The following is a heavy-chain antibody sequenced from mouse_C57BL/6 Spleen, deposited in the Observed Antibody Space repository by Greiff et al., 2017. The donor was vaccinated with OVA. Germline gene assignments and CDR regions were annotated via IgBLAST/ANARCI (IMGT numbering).Heavy chain of an antibody. Sequence: EVMLVESGGGLVKPGGSLKLSCAASGFTFSSYAMSWVRQTPEKRLEWVATISDGGSYTYYPDNVKGRFTISRDNAKNNLYLQMSHLKSEDTAMYYCARDGGGSSYGYWGQGTTLTVSS. CDR3: ARDGGGSSYGY. J-gene: IGHJ2*01. CDR1: GFTFSSYA. V-gene: IGHV5-4*01. CDR2: ISDGGSYT. D-gene: IGHD1-1*01.